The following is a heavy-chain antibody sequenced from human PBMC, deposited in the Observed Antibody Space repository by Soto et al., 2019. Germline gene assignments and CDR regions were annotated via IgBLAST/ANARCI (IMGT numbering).Heavy chain of an antibody. CDR3: ARATRRSTLVRGVTTALDY. V-gene: IGHV3-21*01. CDR1: GFTFKIYD. Sequence: GGSLRLSCEASGFTFKIYDMNWVRQAPGKGLEWVSYISSTSGPIYYADSVKDRFTISRDNAKNSLFLKMNSLRDDDTAVYYCARATRRSTLVRGVTTALDYWGQGSLVTVSS. CDR2: ISSTSGPI. J-gene: IGHJ4*02. D-gene: IGHD3-10*01.